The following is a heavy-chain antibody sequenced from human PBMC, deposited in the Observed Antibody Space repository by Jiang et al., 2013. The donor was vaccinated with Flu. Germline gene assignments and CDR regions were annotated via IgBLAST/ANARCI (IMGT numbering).Heavy chain of an antibody. Sequence: ANINQDGSDINYVDSVKGRFTISRDNAQNSLYLQMNNLRGDDTALYFCASEPQDYSEGYWGQGTLVTVSS. CDR2: INQDGSDI. V-gene: IGHV3-7*01. J-gene: IGHJ4*02. CDR3: ASEPQDYSEGY. D-gene: IGHD4/OR15-4a*01.